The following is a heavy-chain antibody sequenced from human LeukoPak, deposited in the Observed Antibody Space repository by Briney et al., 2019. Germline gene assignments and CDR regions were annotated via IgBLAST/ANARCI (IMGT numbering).Heavy chain of an antibody. D-gene: IGHD3-22*01. J-gene: IGHJ4*02. CDR3: ARVYDSSGYYEPSFDY. V-gene: IGHV1-69*04. CDR2: IIPFLGVP. Sequence: ASVKVSCKASGGTFSGYAISWVRQAPGQGLEWMGRIIPFLGVPNYAQKFQGRVTITADKSTSTAYMELSSLRSEDTAVYYCARVYDSSGYYEPSFDYWGQGSLVTVSS. CDR1: GGTFSGYA.